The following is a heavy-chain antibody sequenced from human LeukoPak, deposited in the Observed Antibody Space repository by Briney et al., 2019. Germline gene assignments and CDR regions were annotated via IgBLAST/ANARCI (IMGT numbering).Heavy chain of an antibody. D-gene: IGHD3-3*01. CDR2: IYYSGST. V-gene: IGHV4-31*03. CDR3: ARVLMSYDFWSGTLGYYGMDV. CDR1: GGSISSGGYY. Sequence: PSETLSLTCTVSGGSISSGGYYWSWIRQHPGKGLEWIGYIYYSGSTYYNPSLKSRVTISVDTSKNQFFLKLSSVTAADTAVYYCARVLMSYDFWSGTLGYYGMDVWGQGTTVTVSS. J-gene: IGHJ6*02.